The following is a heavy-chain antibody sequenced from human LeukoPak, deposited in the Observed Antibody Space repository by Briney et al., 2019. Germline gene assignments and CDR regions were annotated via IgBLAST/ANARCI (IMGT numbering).Heavy chain of an antibody. CDR3: AKEYDSGGYGANFDY. CDR2: IWYDGSNK. J-gene: IGHJ4*02. Sequence: PGGALRLSCGASGFTFSSYGMHWGRPGPGKGGGGGGGIWYDGSNKYYADSVKGRFTISRDNSKNTLYLQMNSLRAEDTAVYYCAKEYDSGGYGANFDYWGQGTLVTVSS. CDR1: GFTFSSYG. D-gene: IGHD3-10*01. V-gene: IGHV3-33*06.